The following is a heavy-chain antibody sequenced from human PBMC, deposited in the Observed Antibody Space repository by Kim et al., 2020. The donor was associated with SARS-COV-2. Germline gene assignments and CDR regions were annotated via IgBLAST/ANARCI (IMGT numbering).Heavy chain of an antibody. Sequence: GGSLRLSCAASGFTFSSYAMNWVRQAPGKGLEWVSIISGSGGNTYYADSVKGRFTISRDNSRNTLYLQINSLRAEDTAVYYCAKDGPRGCTSVSCSSPDVWGQGTTVTVSS. CDR2: ISGSGGNT. D-gene: IGHD2-2*01. J-gene: IGHJ6*02. CDR1: GFTFSSYA. CDR3: AKDGPRGCTSVSCSSPDV. V-gene: IGHV3-23*01.